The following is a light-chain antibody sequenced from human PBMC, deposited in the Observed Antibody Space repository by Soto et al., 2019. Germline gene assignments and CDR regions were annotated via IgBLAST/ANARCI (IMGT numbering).Light chain of an antibody. Sequence: AIQLTQSPSSLSASVGDRVTITCRASQGISSALAWYQQKPGKAPKLLIYDASSLESGVPSRFSGSGSGTEFALTISSLQPEDFATYYCQQFNSYPRTFGPGTKVDIK. CDR2: DAS. CDR1: QGISSA. CDR3: QQFNSYPRT. V-gene: IGKV1-13*02. J-gene: IGKJ3*01.